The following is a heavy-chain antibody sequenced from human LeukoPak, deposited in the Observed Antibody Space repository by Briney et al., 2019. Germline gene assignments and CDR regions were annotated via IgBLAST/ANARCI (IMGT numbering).Heavy chain of an antibody. V-gene: IGHV1-69*13. Sequence: SVKVSCKASGGTFSSYAISWVRQAPGQGLEWMGGITPIFGTANYAQKSQGRVTITADESTSTAYMELSSLRSEDTAVYYCAGSVVPAAIRFGRFDPWGQGTLVTVSS. J-gene: IGHJ5*02. CDR2: ITPIFGTA. CDR1: GGTFSSYA. CDR3: AGSVVPAAIRFGRFDP. D-gene: IGHD2-2*01.